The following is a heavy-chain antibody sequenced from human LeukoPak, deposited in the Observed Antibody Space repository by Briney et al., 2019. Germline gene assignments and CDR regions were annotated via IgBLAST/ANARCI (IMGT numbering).Heavy chain of an antibody. CDR3: ATVASGWYPDY. J-gene: IGHJ4*02. CDR2: IDSSGIT. Sequence: SGPTLVKPSETLSLTCTVSGGSISSYYWSWIRQPPGKGLEWIGYIDSSGITNYNSSLNSRVTISLDASQNQFSLKLNSVTAADTAVYYCATVASGWYPDYWGQGALVTVAS. D-gene: IGHD6-19*01. CDR1: GGSISSYY. V-gene: IGHV4-59*01.